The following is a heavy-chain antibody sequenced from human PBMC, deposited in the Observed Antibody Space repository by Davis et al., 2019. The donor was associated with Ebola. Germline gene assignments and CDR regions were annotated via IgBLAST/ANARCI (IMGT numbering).Heavy chain of an antibody. D-gene: IGHD1-26*01. V-gene: IGHV5-51*01. CDR2: IYPGDSDT. CDR3: ARRVGRPHWYFDL. Sequence: GESLKISCKGSGYRFTTYWIGWVRQMPGKGLEWMGIIYPGDSDTRYSPSFQGQVTISADKSISTAYLQWSSLKASDTAMYYCARRVGRPHWYFDLWGRGTLVTVSS. J-gene: IGHJ2*01. CDR1: GYRFTTYW.